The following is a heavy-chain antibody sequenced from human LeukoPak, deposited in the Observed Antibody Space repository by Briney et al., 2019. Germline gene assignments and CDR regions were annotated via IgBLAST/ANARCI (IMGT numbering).Heavy chain of an antibody. CDR2: INHSGST. J-gene: IGHJ4*02. V-gene: IGHV4-39*07. Sequence: SETLSLTCTVSGGSISSGGYYWSWIRQHPGKGLEWIGEINHSGSTNYNPSLKSRVTISVDTSKNQFSLKLSSVTAADTAVYYCASNSGGSGSHPVDYWGQGTLVTVSS. D-gene: IGHD3-10*01. CDR3: ASNSGGSGSHPVDY. CDR1: GGSISSGGYY.